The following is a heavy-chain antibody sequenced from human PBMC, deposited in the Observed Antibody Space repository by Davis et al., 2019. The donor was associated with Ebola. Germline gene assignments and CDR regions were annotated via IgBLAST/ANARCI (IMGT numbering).Heavy chain of an antibody. D-gene: IGHD6-19*01. CDR2: IKQDGSEI. CDR1: GFSFSYYW. V-gene: IGHV3-7*01. CDR3: ARDDSGWYKGSAFDI. J-gene: IGHJ3*02. Sequence: GESLKISFATSGFSFSYYWMSWVRQAPGKGLEWVANIKQDGSEIYYVDSVKGRFTISRDNSKNTLYLQMNSLRAEDTAVYYCARDDSGWYKGSAFDIWGQGTMVTVSS.